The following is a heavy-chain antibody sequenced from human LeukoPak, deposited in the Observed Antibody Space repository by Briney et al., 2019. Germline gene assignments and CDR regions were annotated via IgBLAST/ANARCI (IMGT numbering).Heavy chain of an antibody. Sequence: SETLSLTCTVSGYSISSGYYWGWVRQPPGKGLEWIGSIYESGRAYYNPSLRTRVTMSVDTSRNQFSLNLTSVTAADTAVFFCARIRAGSWFFDYWGQGTLVTVSS. J-gene: IGHJ4*02. CDR3: ARIRAGSWFFDY. V-gene: IGHV4-38-2*02. CDR2: IYESGRA. D-gene: IGHD3-9*01. CDR1: GYSISSGYY.